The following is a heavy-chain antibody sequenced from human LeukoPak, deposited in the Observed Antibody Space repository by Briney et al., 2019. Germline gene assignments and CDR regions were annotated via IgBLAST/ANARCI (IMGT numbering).Heavy chain of an antibody. J-gene: IGHJ5*02. Sequence: PSETLSLTCAVSGGSISPYYWAWLRQPPGKELEWIGYIYHSGTTKYNPSLKNRVTISADTSKNQLSLKLTSVTAADTAVYYCARGQGIAVAGWYEPWGQGTLVTVSS. CDR1: GGSISPYY. CDR2: IYHSGTT. CDR3: ARGQGIAVAGWYEP. V-gene: IGHV4-59*01. D-gene: IGHD6-19*01.